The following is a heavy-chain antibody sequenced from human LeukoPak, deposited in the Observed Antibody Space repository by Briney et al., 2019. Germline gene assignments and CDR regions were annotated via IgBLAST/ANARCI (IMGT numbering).Heavy chain of an antibody. D-gene: IGHD3-10*01. Sequence: GGSLRLSCAASGLTVSSNYMNWVRQAPGKGLEWVSVIYSGGSTYYADSVKGRFTISRDNSKNTLYLQMNSLRAEDTAVYYCARGAYGSGSYGDNWFDPWGQGALVTVSS. J-gene: IGHJ5*02. CDR2: IYSGGST. CDR3: ARGAYGSGSYGDNWFDP. CDR1: GLTVSSNY. V-gene: IGHV3-66*01.